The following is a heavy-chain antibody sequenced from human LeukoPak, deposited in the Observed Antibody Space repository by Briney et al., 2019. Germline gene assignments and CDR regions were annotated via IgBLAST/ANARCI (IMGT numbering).Heavy chain of an antibody. J-gene: IGHJ4*02. V-gene: IGHV3-15*01. CDR2: IKSNTDGGAT. CDR1: GFTFSVAW. D-gene: IGHD7-27*01. CDR3: ITEPPGVVF. Sequence: GGSLRLSCAASGFTFSVAWMNWVRQAPGKGLEWVGRIKSNTDGGATDYAAPVKDRFTITRNDTEKTLYLQMNSLKTEDTAVYYCITEPPGVVFWGQGTLVTVSS.